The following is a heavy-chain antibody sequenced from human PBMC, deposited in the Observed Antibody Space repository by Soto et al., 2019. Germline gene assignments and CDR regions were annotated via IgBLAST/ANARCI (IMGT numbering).Heavy chain of an antibody. J-gene: IGHJ5*02. CDR1: GFTFSSYW. CDR2: IKQDGSEK. Sequence: PGGSLRLSCAASGFTFSSYWMSWVRQAPGKGLEWVANIKQDGSEKYYVDSVKGRFTISRDNAKNSLYLQMNSLRAEDTAVYYCARGGEGVLRYFDWSAWGQGTLVTVSS. V-gene: IGHV3-7*05. CDR3: ARGGEGVLRYFDWSA. D-gene: IGHD3-9*01.